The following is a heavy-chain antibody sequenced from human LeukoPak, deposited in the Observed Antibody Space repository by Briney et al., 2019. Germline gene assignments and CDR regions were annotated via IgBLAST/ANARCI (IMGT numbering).Heavy chain of an antibody. CDR2: IYYSGST. Sequence: SETLSLTCTVSGGSISSYYWSWIRQPPGKGLGWIGYIYYSGSTNYNPSLKSRVTISVDTSKNQFSLKLSSVTAADTAVYYCARYSSSWRFDYWGQGTLVTVSS. D-gene: IGHD6-13*01. V-gene: IGHV4-59*08. CDR1: GGSISSYY. J-gene: IGHJ4*02. CDR3: ARYSSSWRFDY.